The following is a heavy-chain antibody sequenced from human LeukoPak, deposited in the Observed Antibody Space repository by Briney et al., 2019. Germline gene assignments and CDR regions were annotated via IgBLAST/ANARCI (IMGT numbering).Heavy chain of an antibody. D-gene: IGHD4-17*01. CDR3: ARLRSYFDY. Sequence: GGSLRLSCAASRFTFSSYAMHWVRQAPGKGLEWVAVISYDGSNKYYADSVKGRFTISRDNSKNTLYLQMNSLRAEDTAVYYCARLRSYFDYWGQGTLVTVSS. J-gene: IGHJ4*02. CDR1: RFTFSSYA. CDR2: ISYDGSNK. V-gene: IGHV3-30*04.